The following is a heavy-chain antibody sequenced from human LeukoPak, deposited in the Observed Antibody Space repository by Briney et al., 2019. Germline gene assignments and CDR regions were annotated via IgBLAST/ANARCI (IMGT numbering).Heavy chain of an antibody. CDR3: AKDLGSSPVSY. D-gene: IGHD6-13*01. CDR2: ISYDGSNK. J-gene: IGHJ4*02. CDR1: GFTFSSYG. Sequence: GRSLRLSCAASGFTFSSYGMHWVRQAPGKGLEWVAVISYDGSNKSYADSVKGRFTISRDNSKNTLYLQMNSLRAEDTAVYYCAKDLGSSPVSYWGQGTLVTVSS. V-gene: IGHV3-30*18.